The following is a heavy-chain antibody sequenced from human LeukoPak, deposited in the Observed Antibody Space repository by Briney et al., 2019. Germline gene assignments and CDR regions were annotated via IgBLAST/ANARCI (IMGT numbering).Heavy chain of an antibody. CDR3: ARDVTSDWYGFAHENWFDP. V-gene: IGHV1-2*02. J-gene: IGHJ5*02. CDR2: INPNSGGT. CDR1: GYTFTGYY. D-gene: IGHD6-19*01. Sequence: ASVKVSCKASGYTFTGYYVHWVRQAPGQGLEWMGWINPNSGGTNYAQKFQGRDTMTRDTSISTAYMELSRLRSDDTAVYYCARDVTSDWYGFAHENWFDPWGQGTLVTVSS.